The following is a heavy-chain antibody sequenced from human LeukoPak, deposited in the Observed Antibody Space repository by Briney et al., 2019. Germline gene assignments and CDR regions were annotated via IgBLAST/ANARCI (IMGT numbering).Heavy chain of an antibody. CDR3: ARDMNYNLDY. D-gene: IGHD1-7*01. CDR2: IDIDGNT. Sequence: PGGSLKLSCAASGFTFRNSYIHWVRQAPGKGLVWVSRIDIDGNTNYADAVKGRSTISRDNAKNTVYLQMNSLRAEDTAVYYCARDMNYNLDYSGQGNLVTVSP. CDR1: GFTFRNSY. J-gene: IGHJ4*02. V-gene: IGHV3-74*01.